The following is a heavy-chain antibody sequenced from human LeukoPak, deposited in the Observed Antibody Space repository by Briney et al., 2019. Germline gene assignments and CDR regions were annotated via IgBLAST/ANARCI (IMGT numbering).Heavy chain of an antibody. V-gene: IGHV3-74*01. CDR2: TNSDGSVR. Sequence: HGESLKLSCAAYGFGFSSHWMHWVRQAPGKGLVWVSRTNSDGSVRNYADSVEGRFVISRDNAKNTLYLQMNSLGAEDTAVYFCARDPSVNNAIGYNWFDHWGQGALVTVSS. D-gene: IGHD2/OR15-2a*01. J-gene: IGHJ5*02. CDR3: ARDPSVNNAIGYNWFDH. CDR1: GFGFSSHW.